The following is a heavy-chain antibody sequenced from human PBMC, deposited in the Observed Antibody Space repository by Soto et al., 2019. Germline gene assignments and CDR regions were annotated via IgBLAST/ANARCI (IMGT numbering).Heavy chain of an antibody. CDR1: GGSIGSSSYY. Sequence: SETLSLTCTVSGGSIGSSSYYWGWIRHPPGKGLEWIGSIYYSGSTYYNPSLKSRVTISVDTSKNQFSLKLSSVTAADTAVYYCARHGDILTGYREEYYFDYWGQGTLVTVSS. J-gene: IGHJ4*02. D-gene: IGHD3-9*01. CDR2: IYYSGST. V-gene: IGHV4-39*01. CDR3: ARHGDILTGYREEYYFDY.